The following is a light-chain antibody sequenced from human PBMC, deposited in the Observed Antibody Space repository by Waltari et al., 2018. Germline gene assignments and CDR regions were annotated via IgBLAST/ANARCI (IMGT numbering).Light chain of an antibody. CDR2: EAS. Sequence: SVGVKSSNKHYIAVYQKKPGQPPKLRIYEASTRDAGVPERFSGSGSETDFTLTISSLQPEDVAVYYCQQYHSVPFTFGGGTKVEIQ. V-gene: IGKV4-1*01. J-gene: IGKJ4*01. CDR1: SVGVKSSNKHY. CDR3: QQYHSVPFT.